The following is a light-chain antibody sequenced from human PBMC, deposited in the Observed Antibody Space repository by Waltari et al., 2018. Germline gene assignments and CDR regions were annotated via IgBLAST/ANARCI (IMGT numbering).Light chain of an antibody. J-gene: IGLJ2*01. V-gene: IGLV2-8*01. CDR3: SSYAGSNNLV. Sequence: QSALTQPPSASGSPGQSVTISCTGTNSDVGGYNSVPWYQPHPGKAPKLVIYEVTKRPAGVPDRCSGSKSGTTASLTVPGLQAEDEAAYYCSSYAGSNNLVFGGGTKLTVL. CDR2: EVT. CDR1: NSDVGGYNS.